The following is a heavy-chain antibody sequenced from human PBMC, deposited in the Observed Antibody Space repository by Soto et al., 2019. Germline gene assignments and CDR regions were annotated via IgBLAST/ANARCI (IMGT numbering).Heavy chain of an antibody. D-gene: IGHD6-25*01. V-gene: IGHV3-74*01. Sequence: GGSLRLSCAASGFTFSRYWMHWVRQAPGKGLVWVSRISGGCGSTNYADSVKGRFTISRDNSKNTLYLQMNSLRAEDTAVYYCAKVGYRYYFDYWGQGTLVTVSS. J-gene: IGHJ4*02. CDR2: ISGGCGST. CDR3: AKVGYRYYFDY. CDR1: GFTFSRYW.